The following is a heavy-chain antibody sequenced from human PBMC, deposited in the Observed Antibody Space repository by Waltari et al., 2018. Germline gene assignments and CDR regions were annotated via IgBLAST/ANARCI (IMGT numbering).Heavy chain of an antibody. D-gene: IGHD3-22*01. CDR1: GFTFSTYA. CDR2: LAYTGDNT. CDR3: AKAHYDSSGYFSDFDY. J-gene: IGHJ4*02. V-gene: IGHV3-23*01. Sequence: EVQLLESGGGLVQPGGSLRLSWVASGFTFSTYAMSWVRQAPGKGLEWVSTLAYTGDNTHYADSAKGRFTISRDISKRTLYLHMNSLRAEDTAVYYCAKAHYDSSGYFSDFDYWGQGTRVTVSS.